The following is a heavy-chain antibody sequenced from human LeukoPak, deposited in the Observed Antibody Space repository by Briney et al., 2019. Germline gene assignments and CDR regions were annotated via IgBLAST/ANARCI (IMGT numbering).Heavy chain of an antibody. D-gene: IGHD6-19*01. V-gene: IGHV3-13*01. J-gene: IGHJ4*02. CDR3: ARADSSGWCDY. CDR1: GFTFSSYD. CDR2: IGTAGDT. Sequence: GGSLRLSCAASGFTFSSYDMHWVRQATGKGLEWVSAIGTAGDTYYPGSVKGRFTISRENAKNSLYLQMNSLRAGDTAVYYCARADSSGWCDYWGQGTLVTVSS.